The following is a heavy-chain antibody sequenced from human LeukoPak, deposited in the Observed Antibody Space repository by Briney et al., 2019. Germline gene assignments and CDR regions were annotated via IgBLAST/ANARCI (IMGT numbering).Heavy chain of an antibody. CDR1: GFTFSNYE. Sequence: GGSLRLSCAASGFTFSNYEMNWVRQAPGKGLEWVSYISSSGGSTYYADPVKGRFTISRDNSKKTLYLQMNSLGAEDTALYYCAKRAPYFFDYWGQGTLVTVSS. V-gene: IGHV3-23*01. CDR3: AKRAPYFFDY. J-gene: IGHJ4*02. CDR2: ISSSGGST.